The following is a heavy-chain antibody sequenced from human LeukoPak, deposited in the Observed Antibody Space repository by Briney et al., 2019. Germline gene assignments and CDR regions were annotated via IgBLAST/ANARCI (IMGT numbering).Heavy chain of an antibody. V-gene: IGHV3-20*04. CDR3: AREVYRIGVGGFDP. D-gene: IGHD6-19*01. CDR2: IDWKGRPT. CDR1: GFSFDDYD. J-gene: IGHJ5*02. Sequence: PGGSLRLSCAASGFSFDDYDMAWLRQAPGKGLEWVSDIDWKGRPTSYADSVKGRFTISRDNAKKSLYLQMDSLRAGDTALYYCAREVYRIGVGGFDPWGQGTLVIVSS.